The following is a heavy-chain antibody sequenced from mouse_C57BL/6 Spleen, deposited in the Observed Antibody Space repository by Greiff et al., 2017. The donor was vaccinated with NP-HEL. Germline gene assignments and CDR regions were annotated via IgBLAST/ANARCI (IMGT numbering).Heavy chain of an antibody. CDR2: ISSGGDYI. Sequence: EVNVVESGEGLVKPGGSPKLSCAASGFTFSSYAMSWVRQTPEKRLEWVAYISSGGDYIYYADTVKGRFTISRDNARNTLYLQMSSLKSEDTAMYYCTRDWDWAMDYWGQGTSVTVSS. CDR3: TRDWDWAMDY. D-gene: IGHD4-1*01. J-gene: IGHJ4*01. V-gene: IGHV5-9-1*02. CDR1: GFTFSSYA.